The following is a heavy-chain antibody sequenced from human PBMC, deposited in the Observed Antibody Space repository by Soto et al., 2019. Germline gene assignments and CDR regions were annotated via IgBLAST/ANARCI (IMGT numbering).Heavy chain of an antibody. J-gene: IGHJ4*02. CDR1: GFTFSSYG. V-gene: IGHV3-33*06. Sequence: QVQLVESGGGVVQPGRSLRLSCAASGFTFSSYGMHWVRQAPGKGLEWVAVIWYDGSNKYYADSVKGRFTISRDNSKNPRNLQMNRLGPEDPAVYYWAKPEGGSSPPPHFDYWGQGTLVTVSS. CDR2: IWYDGSNK. D-gene: IGHD1-26*01. CDR3: AKPEGGSSPPPHFDY.